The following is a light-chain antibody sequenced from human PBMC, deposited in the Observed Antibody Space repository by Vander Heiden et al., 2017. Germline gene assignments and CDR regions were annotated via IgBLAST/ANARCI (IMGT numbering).Light chain of an antibody. V-gene: IGKV4-1*01. CDR3: QQYYSTPYT. Sequence: DIVMTQSPDSLAVSLGERATINCKSSQIVLYSSNNKNYLAWYQQKPAQPPKLLIYWASTRESGVPDRFSGSGSGTDFTLTISSLQAEDVAVYYCQQYYSTPYTFGQGTKLEIK. CDR2: WAS. J-gene: IGKJ2*01. CDR1: QIVLYSSNNKNY.